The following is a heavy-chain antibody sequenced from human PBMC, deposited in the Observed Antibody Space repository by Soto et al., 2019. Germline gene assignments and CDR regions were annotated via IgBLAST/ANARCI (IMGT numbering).Heavy chain of an antibody. D-gene: IGHD3-9*01. CDR3: AKDHSSPDPGYFDWTEYFQH. CDR2: ISNDGSNK. J-gene: IGHJ1*01. V-gene: IGHV3-30*18. CDR1: GFTFSSYG. Sequence: GGSLRLSCAASGFTFSSYGMHWVRQAPGKGLEWVAVISNDGSNKYYAVSVKGRFTISRDNSKNTLYLQMNSLRAEDTAVYYCAKDHSSPDPGYFDWTEYFQHWGQGTLVTVSS.